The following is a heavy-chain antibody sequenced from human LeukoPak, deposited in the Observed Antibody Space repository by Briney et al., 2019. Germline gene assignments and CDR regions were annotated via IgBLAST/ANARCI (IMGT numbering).Heavy chain of an antibody. CDR3: VRHSSVWLFDY. CDR1: GFTFSRYW. V-gene: IGHV3-74*01. CDR2: INSDGSST. J-gene: IGHJ4*02. D-gene: IGHD6-19*01. Sequence: GGSLRLSCAASGFTFSRYWMHWVRQAPGKGLVCVSRINSDGSSTSYADSVKGRFTISRDNAKNTLYLQMNSLRAEDTAVYYCVRHSSVWLFDYWGQGTLVTVSS.